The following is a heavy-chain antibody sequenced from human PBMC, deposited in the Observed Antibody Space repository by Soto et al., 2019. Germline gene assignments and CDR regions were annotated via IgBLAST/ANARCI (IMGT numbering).Heavy chain of an antibody. Sequence: QVHLQQWGAGLLKPSETLSLTCAVYGGSVNGYYWNWIRQPPGKGLEWIGEINHTGGTHYNPSLKSRVSMSVDTSKNQFSLRLSSVTAADTAIYYCATRIAVFGLLIPPFDPWGQGTQVTVSS. CDR3: ATRIAVFGLLIPPFDP. V-gene: IGHV4-34*02. D-gene: IGHD3-3*01. CDR1: GGSVNGYY. CDR2: INHTGGT. J-gene: IGHJ5*02.